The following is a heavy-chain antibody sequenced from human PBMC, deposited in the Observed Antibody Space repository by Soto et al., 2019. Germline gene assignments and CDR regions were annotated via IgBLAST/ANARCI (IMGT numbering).Heavy chain of an antibody. CDR3: ATGGTDSSGYYYALDY. CDR1: GYTFTSYG. Sequence: QVQLVQSGAEVKKPGASVKVSCKASGYTFTSYGISWVRQAPGQGLEWMGWISAYNGNTNYAQKLQGRVTMTTDTSTSTAYRELRSLRSDDTAVYYCATGGTDSSGYYYALDYWGQGTLVTVSS. D-gene: IGHD3-22*01. V-gene: IGHV1-18*01. J-gene: IGHJ4*02. CDR2: ISAYNGNT.